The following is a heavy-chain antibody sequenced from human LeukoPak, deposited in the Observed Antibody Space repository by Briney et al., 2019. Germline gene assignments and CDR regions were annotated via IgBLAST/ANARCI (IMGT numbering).Heavy chain of an antibody. J-gene: IGHJ4*02. CDR1: GGSISSSNYF. CDR2: IYYTGST. Sequence: PSETLSLTCTVSGGSISSSNYFWGWIRQPPGKGLEWIGSIYYTGSTYYNPSLKSRVTIFVDTSKNQFSLKLSSVTAADTAVYYCARDRYINYFGYWGQGTLVTVSS. CDR3: ARDRYINYFGY. V-gene: IGHV4-39*07. D-gene: IGHD5-24*01.